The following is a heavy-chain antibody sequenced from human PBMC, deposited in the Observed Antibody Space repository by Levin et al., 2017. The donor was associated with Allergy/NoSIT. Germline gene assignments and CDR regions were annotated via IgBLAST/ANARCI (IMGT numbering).Heavy chain of an antibody. CDR3: AREDREAFDF. CDR1: GFTLTSYA. CDR2: IGSSSTSI. V-gene: IGHV3-21*01. J-gene: IGHJ4*02. Sequence: GESLKISCAASGFTLTSYAMNWVRQAPGKGLEWVSSIGSSSTSIFYADSVKGRFTISRDNAKNSLYLEMNTLRAEDTAVYYCAREDREAFDFWGQGTLVTVSS.